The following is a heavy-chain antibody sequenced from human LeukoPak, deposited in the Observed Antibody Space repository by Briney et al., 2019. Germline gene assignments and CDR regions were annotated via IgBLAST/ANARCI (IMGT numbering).Heavy chain of an antibody. J-gene: IGHJ3*02. Sequence: ASVKVSCTASGYTFTSYDINWVRQATGQGLEWMGWMNPNSGNTGYAQKFQGRVTMTRNTSISTAYMELSSLRSEDTAVYYCARTKADHDAFDIWGQGTMVTVSS. CDR1: GYTFTSYD. CDR3: ARTKADHDAFDI. D-gene: IGHD2-8*01. CDR2: MNPNSGNT. V-gene: IGHV1-8*01.